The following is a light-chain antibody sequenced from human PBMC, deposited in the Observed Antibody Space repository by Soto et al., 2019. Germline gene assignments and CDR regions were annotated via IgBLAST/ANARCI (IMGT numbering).Light chain of an antibody. J-gene: IGLJ1*01. CDR3: GTWDGSLSVFV. V-gene: IGLV1-51*01. CDR1: SSNIGNNY. CDR2: DNN. Sequence: QSVLTQPPSVSAAPGQRVTISCSGSSSNIGNNYVSWYQHLPGTAPELLIYDNNQRPSGIPDRFSGSKSGTPATLGITGLQTGDEADYYCGTWDGSLSVFVFGTGTKVTVL.